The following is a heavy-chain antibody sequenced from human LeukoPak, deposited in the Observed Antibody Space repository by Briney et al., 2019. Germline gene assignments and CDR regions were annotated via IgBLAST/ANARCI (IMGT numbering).Heavy chain of an antibody. D-gene: IGHD3-22*01. CDR1: GYTFTGYH. CDR2: INPNRGGT. V-gene: IGHV1-2*02. J-gene: IGHJ3*02. CDR3: ARDDTMIVVDINLRDDAFDI. Sequence: ASVKVSCKASGYTFTGYHMHWVRQAPGQGLEWMGWINPNRGGTNYAQKFQGRVTMTRDTSISTAYMELSRLRSDDTAVYYCARDDTMIVVDINLRDDAFDIWGQGTMVTVSS.